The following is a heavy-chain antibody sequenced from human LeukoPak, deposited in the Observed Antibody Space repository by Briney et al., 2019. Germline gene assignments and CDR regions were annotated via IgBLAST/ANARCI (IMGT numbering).Heavy chain of an antibody. J-gene: IGHJ6*02. CDR2: IYHSGST. V-gene: IGHV4-38-2*02. D-gene: IGHD1-26*01. Sequence: SETLSLTCIVSGYSISSDYYWGWIRQPPGKGLEWIGSIYHSGSTYHNPSRKSRVTISVDTSKHQFSLKVSSVTAADTAVYYCARDGERELPQGHYYYYGMDVWGQGTTVTVSS. CDR1: GYSISSDYY. CDR3: ARDGERELPQGHYYYYGMDV.